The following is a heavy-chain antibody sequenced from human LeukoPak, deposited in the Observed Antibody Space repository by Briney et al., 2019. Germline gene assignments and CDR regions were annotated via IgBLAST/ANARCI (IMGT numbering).Heavy chain of an antibody. Sequence: GGSLRLSCAASGFTLSDYYMSWIRQAPGKGLEWVSYSSSSGSTIYYADSVKGRFATSRDNAKNSLYLQMNSLRAEDTAIYYCARRRDFIDYWGQGTLVTVSS. D-gene: IGHD3/OR15-3a*01. CDR1: GFTLSDYY. CDR2: SSSSGSTI. V-gene: IGHV3-11*01. CDR3: ARRRDFIDY. J-gene: IGHJ4*02.